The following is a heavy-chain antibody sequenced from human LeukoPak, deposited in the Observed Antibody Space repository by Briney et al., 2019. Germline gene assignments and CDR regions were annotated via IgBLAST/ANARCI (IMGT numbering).Heavy chain of an antibody. V-gene: IGHV3-66*01. J-gene: IGHJ4*02. D-gene: IGHD2-2*01. Sequence: GGSLRLSCAIPTVTVSSMYMSWVCQAPGGGLEWVSIIYSGGSIYHAESVKGRFSISRDTFKNTLHLQMNSLRAEDTAVYYCAIVARNCSFTDCYSTDHWGQGTLVTVAS. CDR3: AIVARNCSFTDCYSTDH. CDR2: IYSGGSI. CDR1: TVTVSSMY.